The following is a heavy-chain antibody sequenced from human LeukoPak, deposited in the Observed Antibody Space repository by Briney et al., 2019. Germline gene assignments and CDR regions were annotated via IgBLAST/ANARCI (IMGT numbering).Heavy chain of an antibody. J-gene: IGHJ4*02. V-gene: IGHV3-7*04. CDR3: AGGSGWLIDY. CDR2: IKKDGSEE. Sequence: GGSLRLSCAASGFTFSGYWMNWVRQAPGKGLEWVANIKKDGSEENYVDSVKGRFTISRDNAKNTLYLQMNSLRAEDTAVYYCAGGSGWLIDYWGQGTLVTVSS. CDR1: GFTFSGYW. D-gene: IGHD6-19*01.